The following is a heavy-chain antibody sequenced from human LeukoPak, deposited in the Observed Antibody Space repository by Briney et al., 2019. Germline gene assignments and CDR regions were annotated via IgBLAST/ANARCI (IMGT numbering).Heavy chain of an antibody. J-gene: IGHJ4*02. D-gene: IGHD3-3*01. CDR2: IYHSGST. CDR3: ARTYYDFWSGYYGGYYFDY. Sequence: SETLSLTCTVSGGSISSYYWSWIRQPPGKGLEWIGYIYHSGSTNYNPSLKSRVTISVDTSKNQFSLKLSSVTAADTAVYYCARTYYDFWSGYYGGYYFDYWGQGTLVTVSS. CDR1: GGSISSYY. V-gene: IGHV4-59*01.